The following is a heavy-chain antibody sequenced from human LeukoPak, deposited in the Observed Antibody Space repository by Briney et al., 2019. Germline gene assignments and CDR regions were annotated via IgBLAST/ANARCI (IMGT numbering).Heavy chain of an antibody. D-gene: IGHD6-13*01. V-gene: IGHV3-23*01. CDR2: ISGSGGST. CDR3: AKALAAAAPAFYGMDV. Sequence: PGGSLRLSCAASGSTFSSYAMSWVRQAPGKGLEWVSAISGSGGSTYYADSVKGRFTISRDNSKNTLYLQMNSLRAEDTAVYYCAKALAAAAPAFYGMDVWGKGTTVTVSS. J-gene: IGHJ6*04. CDR1: GSTFSSYA.